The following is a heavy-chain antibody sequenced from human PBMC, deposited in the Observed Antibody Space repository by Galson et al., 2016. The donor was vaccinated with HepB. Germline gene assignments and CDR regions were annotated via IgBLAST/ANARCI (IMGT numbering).Heavy chain of an antibody. D-gene: IGHD4-23*01. CDR2: IYQSGNT. CDR1: AGSISSGGYS. J-gene: IGHJ4*02. Sequence: TLSLTCTVSAGSISSGGYSWSWIRQPPGKALEWIGHIYQSGNTDYNPSLRSRVTISLDTSRNQFSLKLTSVTAADTAVYYCARASDYGGHYFDSWGQGTLVTVSS. V-gene: IGHV4-30-2*01. CDR3: ARASDYGGHYFDS.